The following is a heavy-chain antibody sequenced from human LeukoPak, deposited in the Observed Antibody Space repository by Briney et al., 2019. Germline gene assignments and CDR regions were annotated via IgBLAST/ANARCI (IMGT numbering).Heavy chain of an antibody. CDR3: ARERGQQVRFDP. CDR1: GYTFTDYD. Sequence: ASVKVSCKASGYTFTDYDMHWVRQAPGQGFEWMGWINPNNGGTNYAQKFQGRVTMTRDTSISTAYMELSRPRSDDTAVYYCARERGQQVRFDPWGQGTLVTVSS. D-gene: IGHD6-13*01. CDR2: INPNNGGT. J-gene: IGHJ5*02. V-gene: IGHV1-2*02.